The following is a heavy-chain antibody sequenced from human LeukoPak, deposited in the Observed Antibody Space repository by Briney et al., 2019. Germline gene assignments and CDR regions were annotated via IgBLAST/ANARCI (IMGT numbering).Heavy chain of an antibody. Sequence: ASVKVSCKASGYTFTSNYIHWVRQAPGQGLEWMGMIYPRDGSTSYAQRFQGRVTVTRDTSTSTVHMELSGLRSEDTAVYYCARDQEGFDYWGQGTLVTVSS. CDR2: IYPRDGST. V-gene: IGHV1-46*01. CDR3: ARDQEGFDY. J-gene: IGHJ4*02. CDR1: GYTFTSNY.